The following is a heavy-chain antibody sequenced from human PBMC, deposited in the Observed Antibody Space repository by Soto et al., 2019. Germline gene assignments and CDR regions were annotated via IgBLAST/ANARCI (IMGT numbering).Heavy chain of an antibody. V-gene: IGHV3-23*01. CDR2: ITDSGDDT. J-gene: IGHJ4*02. CDR3: AKLGSSSWSPHYYFDY. Sequence: GGSLRLSCAASGFTFNNYAMGWVRQAPGKGLEWVSAITDSGDDTYYIDSVKGRFTFSRDNSKSTLYLQMNSLRAEDTAIYYCAKLGSSSWSPHYYFDYWGQGTLVTVSS. D-gene: IGHD2-2*01. CDR1: GFTFNNYA.